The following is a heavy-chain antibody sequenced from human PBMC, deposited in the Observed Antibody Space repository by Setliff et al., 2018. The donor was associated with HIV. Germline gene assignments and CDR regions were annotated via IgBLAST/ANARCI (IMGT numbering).Heavy chain of an antibody. D-gene: IGHD1-26*01. CDR3: AKDRSGSYRTFDY. Sequence: SETLSLTCTVSGASSIYFWGWNRQPPGKGLEWIGSVYYSGSTYHNPSLKSRVTISMDTSKNQFSLKLNSVTAADTAVYYCAKDRSGSYRTFDYWGPGILVTVS. CDR2: VYYSGST. J-gene: IGHJ4*02. CDR1: GASSIYF. V-gene: IGHV4-39*07.